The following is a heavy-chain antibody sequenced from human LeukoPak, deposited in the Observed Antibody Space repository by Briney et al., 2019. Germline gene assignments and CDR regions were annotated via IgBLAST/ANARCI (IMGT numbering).Heavy chain of an antibody. J-gene: IGHJ4*02. CDR2: ISGSGGST. V-gene: IGHV3-23*01. CDR3: AKRHYYDSTGYYGD. D-gene: IGHD3-22*01. CDR1: GFTFSSYG. Sequence: GSLRLSCAASGFTFSSYGMTWVRQAPGQGLEWVSFISGSGGSTYYADSVKGRFTTSRDNSKNTLFLQMNTLRAEDTAVYHCAKRHYYDSTGYYGDWGQGTQVTVSS.